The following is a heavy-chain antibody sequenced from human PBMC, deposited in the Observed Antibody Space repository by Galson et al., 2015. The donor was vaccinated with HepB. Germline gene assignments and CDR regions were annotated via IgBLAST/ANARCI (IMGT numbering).Heavy chain of an antibody. J-gene: IGHJ5*02. CDR1: GFTFSDYY. D-gene: IGHD3-10*01. Sequence: SLRLSCAASGFTFSDYYMSWIRQAPGKGLEWVSYISSSSSYTNYADSVKGRFTISRDNAKNSLYLQMNSLRAEDTAVYYCARDSYYYGSGSYYNVWFDPWGQGTLVTVSS. CDR3: ARDSYYYGSGSYYNVWFDP. CDR2: ISSSSSYT. V-gene: IGHV3-11*06.